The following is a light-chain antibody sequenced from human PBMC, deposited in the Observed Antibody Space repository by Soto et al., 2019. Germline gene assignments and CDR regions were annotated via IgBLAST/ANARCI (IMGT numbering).Light chain of an antibody. CDR2: DAS. Sequence: EIVLTQSPATLSVSPGERATLSCRASQGIKNYLAWFQQKPGQAPRLLIYDASNRATGIPVRFSGSGSGTDFTLTISRLDPEDFAVYYCQQYGSSPLTFSGGTKVDIK. CDR3: QQYGSSPLT. J-gene: IGKJ4*01. V-gene: IGKV3-20*01. CDR1: QGIKNY.